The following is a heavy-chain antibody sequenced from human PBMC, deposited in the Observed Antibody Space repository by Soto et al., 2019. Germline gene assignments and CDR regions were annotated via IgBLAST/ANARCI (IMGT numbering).Heavy chain of an antibody. CDR3: ARALSFGSGTFDY. V-gene: IGHV1-2*02. Sequence: QVQLVQSGAEVKKPGASVKVSCKASGYTFTGYDMHWVRQAPGQGLEWMGWINPNSGGTSYAQKFQGRVTMTRDTSISTAYMELSSLRSDDTAVYYCARALSFGSGTFDYWGQGTLVTVSS. CDR1: GYTFTGYD. J-gene: IGHJ4*02. D-gene: IGHD1-26*01. CDR2: INPNSGGT.